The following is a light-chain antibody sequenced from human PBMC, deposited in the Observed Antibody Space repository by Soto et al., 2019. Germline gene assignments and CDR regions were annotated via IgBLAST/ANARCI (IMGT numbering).Light chain of an antibody. V-gene: IGKV1-33*01. Sequence: DIRLTQSPSSLSASVGDRVTITCQASHDIANYLNWYQQKPGKPPKLLIYDASNLETGVPSRFSGSGSGTDFTFTISTLQPEDFATYYCQHYNSYSEAFGQGTKVELK. CDR3: QHYNSYSEA. J-gene: IGKJ1*01. CDR2: DAS. CDR1: HDIANY.